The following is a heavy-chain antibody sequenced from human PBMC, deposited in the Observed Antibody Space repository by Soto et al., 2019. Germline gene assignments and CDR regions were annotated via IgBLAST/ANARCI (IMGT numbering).Heavy chain of an antibody. Sequence: EVQLVESGGGLIQPGGSLRLSCAASGFTVSSNYMSWVRQAPGKGLEWVSVIYSGGSTYYADSVKGRFTISRDNSKNTLYLQMNSLRAEDTAVYYCASSVDAVRHSDAFDIWGQGTMVTVSS. CDR3: ASSVDAVRHSDAFDI. CDR2: IYSGGST. D-gene: IGHD6-19*01. CDR1: GFTVSSNY. J-gene: IGHJ3*02. V-gene: IGHV3-53*01.